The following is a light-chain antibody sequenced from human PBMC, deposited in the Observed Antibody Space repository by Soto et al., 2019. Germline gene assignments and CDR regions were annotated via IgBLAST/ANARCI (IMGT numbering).Light chain of an antibody. CDR2: AAS. CDR1: QTVLKH. J-gene: IGKJ3*01. V-gene: IGKV1-39*01. Sequence: DIQMTQSPSSLSASVGDRVTITCRASQTVLKHLNWYQQKPGRAPSLLIYAASSLQSGVPSRFSGSGSGTEFALTITSLQPEDFATYYCQQSYSTLFSFGPGTKVEI. CDR3: QQSYSTLFS.